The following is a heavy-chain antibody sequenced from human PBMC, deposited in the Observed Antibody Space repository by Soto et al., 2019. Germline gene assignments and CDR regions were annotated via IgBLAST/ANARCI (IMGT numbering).Heavy chain of an antibody. CDR1: GFTFSTYA. CDR3: ARESSTIFAVVTRYWYFDL. Sequence: GGSLRLSCGASGFTFSTYAMTWVRQAPGAGLEWVSTISSNGGSTYYANSVKGRFTISGDNSKNTLYLQMGSLRAEDMAVYCCARESSTIFAVVTRYWYFDLWGRVYLVTVSS. CDR2: ISSNGGST. D-gene: IGHD3-3*01. V-gene: IGHV3-64*01. J-gene: IGHJ2*01.